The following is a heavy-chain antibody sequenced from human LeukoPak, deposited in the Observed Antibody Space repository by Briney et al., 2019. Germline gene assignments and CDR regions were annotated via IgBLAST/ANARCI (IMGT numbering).Heavy chain of an antibody. CDR1: GYSFTSYW. Sequence: GESLKISCKGSGYSFTSYWIGWVRQMPGKGLEWMGIIYPGDSDTRYSPSFQGQVTISADKSTSTAYLRWSSLKASDTAMYYCARHRDSSSCDYWGQGTLVTVSS. CDR2: IYPGDSDT. CDR3: ARHRDSSSCDY. D-gene: IGHD6-13*01. V-gene: IGHV5-51*01. J-gene: IGHJ4*02.